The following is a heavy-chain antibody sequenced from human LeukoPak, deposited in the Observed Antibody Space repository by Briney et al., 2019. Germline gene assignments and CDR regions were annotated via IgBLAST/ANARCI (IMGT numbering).Heavy chain of an antibody. Sequence: ASVKVSCKVSGYTFTGYYMHWVRQAPGQGLEWMGRINPNSGGTNYAQKFQGRVTMTRDTSISTAYMELSRLRSDDTAVYYCARGIFLEWLLSGFDYWGQGTLVTASS. CDR3: ARGIFLEWLLSGFDY. CDR1: GYTFTGYY. V-gene: IGHV1-2*06. J-gene: IGHJ4*02. CDR2: INPNSGGT. D-gene: IGHD3-3*01.